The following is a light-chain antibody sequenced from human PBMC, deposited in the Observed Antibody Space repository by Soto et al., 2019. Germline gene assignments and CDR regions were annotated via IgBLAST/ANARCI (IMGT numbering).Light chain of an antibody. J-gene: IGKJ2*01. CDR1: QSVSNNY. CDR3: QQYYNTPYT. Sequence: EIVLTQSPGTLSLSPGERATLSCRASQSVSNNYLAWYQQKPGQAPRLLISGASNRATGIPDRFSGSGSGTDFTLAISRLEPEDFAVYYCQQYYNTPYTFGQGTKLEIK. V-gene: IGKV3-20*01. CDR2: GAS.